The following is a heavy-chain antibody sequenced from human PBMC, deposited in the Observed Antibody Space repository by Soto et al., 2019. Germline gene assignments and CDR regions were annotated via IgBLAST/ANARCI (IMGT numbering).Heavy chain of an antibody. V-gene: IGHV1-58*01. Sequence: ASVNGSCKASGLTFTSSCVQWVRQARGQRLEWIGWIVVGSGNTNYAQKFQERVTITRDMSTSTAYIELSSLRSEDTAVYYCAADYYGSGSYGTHPYYYYYGMDVWGQGTTVTVSS. CDR3: AADYYGSGSYGTHPYYYYYGMDV. CDR2: IVVGSGNT. J-gene: IGHJ6*02. CDR1: GLTFTSSC. D-gene: IGHD3-10*01.